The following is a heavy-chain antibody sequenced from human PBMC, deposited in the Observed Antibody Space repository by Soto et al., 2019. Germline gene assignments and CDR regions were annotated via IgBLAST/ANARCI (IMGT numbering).Heavy chain of an antibody. V-gene: IGHV3-74*01. J-gene: IGHJ4*02. CDR1: GFTFRTSW. Sequence: GGSLRLSCAASGFTFRTSWMHWVRQAPGQGLVWVARMNSDGSTISYAHSVKGRFTISRDNAKNTLFLQMNSLRVEDTALYYCASQLGYGYWGQGTLVTVSS. CDR2: MNSDGSTI. CDR3: ASQLGYGY. D-gene: IGHD1-1*01.